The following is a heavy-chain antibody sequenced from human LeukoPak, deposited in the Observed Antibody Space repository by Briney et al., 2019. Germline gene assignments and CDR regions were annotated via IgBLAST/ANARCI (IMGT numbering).Heavy chain of an antibody. CDR3: ASGYSGYDLNY. D-gene: IGHD5-12*01. Sequence: ASVKVSCMTSDFRDYYMNWVRQAPGQGLEWLGWINPKSGDTDYAQKFQGRVTMTRDTSISTAYMELSGLKPDDTAIYFCASGYSGYDLNYWGQGTQVTVSS. CDR1: DFRDYY. J-gene: IGHJ4*02. V-gene: IGHV1-2*02. CDR2: INPKSGDT.